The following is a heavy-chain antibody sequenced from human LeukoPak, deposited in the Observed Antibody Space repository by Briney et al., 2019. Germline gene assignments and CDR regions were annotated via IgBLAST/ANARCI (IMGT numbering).Heavy chain of an antibody. D-gene: IGHD3-3*02. J-gene: IGHJ3*02. V-gene: IGHV4-59*08. CDR1: GGSISSYH. Sequence: KPSETLSLTCTVSGGSISSYHWIWIRQPPGKGLEWIGYIHYSGSTNYNPSLKSRVTTSVDTSKKQFSLKLRSVTAADTAVYYCARSVSWGLLARDDAFDIWGQGTMVTVSS. CDR3: ARSVSWGLLARDDAFDI. CDR2: IHYSGST.